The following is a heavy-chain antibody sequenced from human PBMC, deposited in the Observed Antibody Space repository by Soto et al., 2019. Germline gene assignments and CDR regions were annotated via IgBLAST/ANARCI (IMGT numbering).Heavy chain of an antibody. Sequence: SETLSLTCTVSGASITGSDWWSWVRQTPEKGLEWIGETYHSGTTNYHPSLKSRVTISQDKSKNQFSLNLTSVTAADTAVYSCVRMSVVGYFDYWGRGSLVTISS. CDR2: TYHSGTT. V-gene: IGHV4-4*02. CDR3: VRMSVVGYFDY. J-gene: IGHJ4*02. D-gene: IGHD3-22*01. CDR1: GASITGSDW.